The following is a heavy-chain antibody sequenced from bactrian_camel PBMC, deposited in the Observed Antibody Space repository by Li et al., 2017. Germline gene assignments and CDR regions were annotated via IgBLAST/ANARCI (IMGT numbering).Heavy chain of an antibody. D-gene: IGHD2*01. CDR3: AADWCTCGDYCYMRVADFDY. Sequence: VQLVESGGDSVQAGGSLRLSCVASGDGSFFGKRVAWFRQAPGKEREGVANIDTDGRITYADSVSGRFTLSRDNAKRRVFLQMNNLKIEDSAMYYCAADWCTCGDYCYMRVADFDYSGQGTQVTVS. CDR1: GDGSFFGKR. V-gene: IGHV3S53*01. CDR2: IDTDGRI. J-gene: IGHJ4*01.